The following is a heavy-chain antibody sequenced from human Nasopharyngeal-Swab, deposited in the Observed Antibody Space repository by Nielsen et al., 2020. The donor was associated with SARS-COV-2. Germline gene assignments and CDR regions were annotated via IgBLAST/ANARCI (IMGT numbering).Heavy chain of an antibody. CDR1: GFTFSSYG. J-gene: IGHJ6*02. CDR2: ISYDGSNK. CDR3: AKDLGYSYGSVGMDV. V-gene: IGHV3-30*18. D-gene: IGHD5-18*01. Sequence: GGSLRLSCAASGFTFSSYGMHWVRQAPGKGLEWVAVISYDGSNKYYADSVKGRFTISRDNSKTTLYLQMNSLRAEDTAVYYCAKDLGYSYGSVGMDVWGQGTTVTVSS.